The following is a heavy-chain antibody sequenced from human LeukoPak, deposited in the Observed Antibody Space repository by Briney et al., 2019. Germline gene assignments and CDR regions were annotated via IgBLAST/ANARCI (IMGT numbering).Heavy chain of an antibody. CDR1: GGSISAYY. CDR2: IYNSGSA. CDR3: AREAAVGTGGFDY. J-gene: IGHJ4*02. Sequence: SETLSLTCTVSGGSISAYYWSWIRQPPGKGLEWIGYIYNSGSANYNPSLQSRVTILIDTSKKQFSLKVSSVTAADTAVYYCAREAAVGTGGFDYWGQGTPVTVSS. V-gene: IGHV4-59*01. D-gene: IGHD6-13*01.